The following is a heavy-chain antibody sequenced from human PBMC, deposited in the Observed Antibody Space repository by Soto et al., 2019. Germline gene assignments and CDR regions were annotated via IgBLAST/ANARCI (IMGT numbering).Heavy chain of an antibody. CDR1: GFTFSSYA. J-gene: IGHJ4*02. V-gene: IGHV3-23*01. D-gene: IGHD6-6*01. CDR3: AKHPASLKTFDY. CDR2: ISGSGGRL. Sequence: PGGSLRLSCAASGFTFSSYAMSWVRQAPGKGLEWVSLISGSGGRLYYADSVKDRFTISRDNSKNTLYLQMNSLRAEDTAVYYCAKHPASLKTFDYWGQGALVTVSS.